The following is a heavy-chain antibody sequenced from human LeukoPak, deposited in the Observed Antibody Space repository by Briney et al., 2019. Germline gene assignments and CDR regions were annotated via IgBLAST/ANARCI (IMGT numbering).Heavy chain of an antibody. CDR3: AKDSSGWFDFDY. D-gene: IGHD6-19*01. CDR1: GFTFSSYA. CDR2: ISDGGGST. J-gene: IGHJ4*02. Sequence: GGSLRLSCAASGFTFSSYAMSWVRQAPGKGLEWVSLISDGGGSTYYADSVRGRVSISRDNAKNTPYLYMNSLRAADTAVYYCAKDSSGWFDFDYWGQGTPVTVSS. V-gene: IGHV3-23*01.